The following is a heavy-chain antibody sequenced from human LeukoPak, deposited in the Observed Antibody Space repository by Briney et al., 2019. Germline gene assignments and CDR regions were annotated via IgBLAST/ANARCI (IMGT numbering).Heavy chain of an antibody. Sequence: GGSLRLSCAASGFTFDDYAMHWVRQAPGKGLEWVSGISWNSGSIGYADSVKGRFTTSRDNAKNSLYLQMNSLRAEDTALYYCAKSAGNYFDYWGQGTLVTVSS. V-gene: IGHV3-9*01. CDR3: AKSAGNYFDY. D-gene: IGHD6-19*01. J-gene: IGHJ4*02. CDR2: ISWNSGSI. CDR1: GFTFDDYA.